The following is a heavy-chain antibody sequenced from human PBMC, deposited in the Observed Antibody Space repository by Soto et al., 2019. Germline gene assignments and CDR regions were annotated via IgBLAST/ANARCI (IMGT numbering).Heavy chain of an antibody. CDR2: ISAYNGNT. V-gene: IGHV1-18*01. J-gene: IGHJ4*02. Sequence: QVQLVQSGAEVKKPGASVKVSCKASGYTFTSYGISWVRQAPGQGLEWMGWISAYNGNTNYAQKLQGRVTMTTDTSTSTAYMELRSLRSDDTAVYYCARAGTYGSYMSGFLAAALAYGDYWDQGTLVTVSS. CDR3: ARAGTYGSYMSGFLAAALAYGDY. D-gene: IGHD1-26*01. CDR1: GYTFTSYG.